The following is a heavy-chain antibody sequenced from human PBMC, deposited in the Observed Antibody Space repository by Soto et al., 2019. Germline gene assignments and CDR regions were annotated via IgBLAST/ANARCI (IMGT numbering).Heavy chain of an antibody. CDR3: AKPLRMIYHMDAFDI. CDR1: GLTFASYG. V-gene: IGHV3-23*01. J-gene: IGHJ3*02. Sequence: EVQLLESGGGLVQPGGSLRLSCAASGLTFASYGMNWVRQAPGKGLEWVTGISGSGETTYYADSVKGRFTISRDNPKNTVYLQMNSVRDEDTAIYFCAKPLRMIYHMDAFDIWGQGTVVSVSS. D-gene: IGHD3-22*01. CDR2: ISGSGETT.